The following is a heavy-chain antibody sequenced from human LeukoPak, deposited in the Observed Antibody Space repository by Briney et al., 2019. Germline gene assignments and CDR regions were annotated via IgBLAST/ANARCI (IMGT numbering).Heavy chain of an antibody. D-gene: IGHD6-19*01. Sequence: GGSLRLSCAASGFTVSSNYMTWVRQAPGKGLEWVSAISGSGDSTFYVDSLKGRFTISRDNSKNTLYLQMNSLRAEDTALYYCAKAKGGYSSGWYFDYWGQGTLVTVSS. V-gene: IGHV3-23*01. CDR3: AKAKGGYSSGWYFDY. CDR2: ISGSGDST. J-gene: IGHJ4*02. CDR1: GFTVSSNY.